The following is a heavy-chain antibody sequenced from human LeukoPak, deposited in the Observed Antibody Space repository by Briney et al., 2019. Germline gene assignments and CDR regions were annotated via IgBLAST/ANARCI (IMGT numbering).Heavy chain of an antibody. CDR2: ISYDGGNK. CDR1: GFTLSSYG. CDR3: AREYSGSGFDY. J-gene: IGHJ4*02. Sequence: GGSLRLSCAASGFTLSSYGMHWVRQAPGKGLEWVAVISYDGGNKYYAGSVKGRFTISRDNSKNTLYLQMNSLRAEDTAVYYCAREYSGSGFDYWGQGTLVTVSS. D-gene: IGHD1-26*01. V-gene: IGHV3-30*03.